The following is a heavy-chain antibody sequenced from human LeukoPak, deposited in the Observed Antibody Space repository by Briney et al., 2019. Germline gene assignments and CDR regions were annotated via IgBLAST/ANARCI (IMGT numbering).Heavy chain of an antibody. Sequence: SETLSLTCTVSGGSISSYYWSWIRQPAGKGLEWIGRIYTSGSTNYNPSLKSRVTMSVDTSKNQFSLKLSSVTAADTAVYYCARDGYSNPRNYYYYMDVWGKGTTVTVSS. J-gene: IGHJ6*03. CDR1: GGSISSYY. V-gene: IGHV4-4*07. CDR3: ARDGYSNPRNYYYYMDV. D-gene: IGHD6-13*01. CDR2: IYTSGST.